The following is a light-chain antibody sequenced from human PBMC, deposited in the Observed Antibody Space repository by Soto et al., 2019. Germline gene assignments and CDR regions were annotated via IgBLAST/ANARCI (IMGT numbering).Light chain of an antibody. CDR3: QTWGTGIRV. Sequence: QSVLTQSPSASASLGASVKLTCILSSGHSSYAIAWYQQQPEKGPRYLMKLNSDGSHSKGDGIPDRFSGSSSGAERYLTISSLQSEDEAEYYCQTWGTGIRVFGGGTKVTVL. CDR1: SGHSSYA. CDR2: LNSDGSH. V-gene: IGLV4-69*01. J-gene: IGLJ2*01.